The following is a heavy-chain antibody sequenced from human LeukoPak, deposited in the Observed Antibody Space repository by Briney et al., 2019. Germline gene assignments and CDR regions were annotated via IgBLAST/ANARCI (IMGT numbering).Heavy chain of an antibody. CDR2: IYYSGST. Sequence: PSETLSLTCAVYGGSFSGYYWGWIRQPPGKGLEWIGNIYYSGSTYYNPSLKSRVTIAVDTSNNQFSVRLSSVTAADTAVYYCARGRYYDILAGKWYYYYDMDVWGKGTTVTVSS. V-gene: IGHV4-34*01. CDR3: ARGRYYDILAGKWYYYYDMDV. CDR1: GGSFSGYY. D-gene: IGHD3-9*01. J-gene: IGHJ6*03.